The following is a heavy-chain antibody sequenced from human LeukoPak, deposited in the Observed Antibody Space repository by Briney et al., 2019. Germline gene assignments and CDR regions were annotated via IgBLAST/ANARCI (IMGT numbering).Heavy chain of an antibody. D-gene: IGHD2-2*01. CDR3: ARANFLYCSSSTCLFDY. Sequence: ASVKVSCEASGYTFTDYYMHWVRQAPGQGFEWMGWINPNDGDTNYAQKFQGRVTVTRDTSISTAHMEVSRLRSDDTAVYYCARANFLYCSSSTCLFDYWGQGTLVTVSS. J-gene: IGHJ4*02. CDR2: INPNDGDT. V-gene: IGHV1-2*02. CDR1: GYTFTDYY.